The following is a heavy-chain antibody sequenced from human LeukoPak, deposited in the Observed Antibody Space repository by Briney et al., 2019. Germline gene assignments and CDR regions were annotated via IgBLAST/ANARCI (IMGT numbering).Heavy chain of an antibody. CDR2: IYTSGST. CDR3: ARQPPQYYGMAV. J-gene: IGHJ6*02. Sequence: SETLSLTCTVSGGSFSNYYWSWIRQPAWKGLEWIGRIYTSGSTNYNPSVKSRVTMSVDTSNNQFSLKLTSVTAVDTAVYYCARQPPQYYGMAVWGQGTTVTVSS. D-gene: IGHD1-14*01. CDR1: GGSFSNYY. V-gene: IGHV4-4*07.